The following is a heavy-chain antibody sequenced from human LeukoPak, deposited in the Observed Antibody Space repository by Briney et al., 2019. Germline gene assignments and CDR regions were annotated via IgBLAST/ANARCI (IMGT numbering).Heavy chain of an antibody. J-gene: IGHJ3*02. D-gene: IGHD1-26*01. V-gene: IGHV4-39*07. CDR3: AREVGATNAFDI. Sequence: SDTLSLTCTVSGGSISSSSYYWGWIRQPPGKGLEWIGSIYYSGSTYYNPSLKSRVTISVDTSKNQFSLKLSSVTAADTAVYYCAREVGATNAFDIWGQGTMVTVSS. CDR2: IYYSGST. CDR1: GGSISSSSYY.